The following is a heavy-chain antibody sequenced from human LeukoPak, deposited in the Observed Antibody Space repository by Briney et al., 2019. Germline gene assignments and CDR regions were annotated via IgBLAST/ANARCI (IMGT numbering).Heavy chain of an antibody. J-gene: IGHJ4*02. CDR3: ARSRDGYTYYFDY. D-gene: IGHD5-24*01. CDR1: GGSISSSY. Sequence: SGPTLVKPSETLSLTCTVPGGSISSSYWSWIRQPPGKGLEWIGYIYYSGSTNYNPSLKSRVTISVDTSRNQFSLKVTSVTAADTAMYYCARSRDGYTYYFDYWGQGNLVTVSS. V-gene: IGHV4-59*01. CDR2: IYYSGST.